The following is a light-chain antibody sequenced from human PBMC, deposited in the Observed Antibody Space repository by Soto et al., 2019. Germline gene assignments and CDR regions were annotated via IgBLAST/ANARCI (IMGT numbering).Light chain of an antibody. V-gene: IGLV2-14*03. J-gene: IGLJ1*01. CDR2: NVY. CDR3: SAYTVSRTYV. CDR1: RSDVGAYNF. Sequence: VRNNPASGTRAHGESITISCNGTRSDVGAYNFVSWHQQHPGKAPKLMIYNVYDRPSGISYRFSGSKSGNTASLTISGLQGEDEADYYCSAYTVSRTYVFGPGTKVTVL.